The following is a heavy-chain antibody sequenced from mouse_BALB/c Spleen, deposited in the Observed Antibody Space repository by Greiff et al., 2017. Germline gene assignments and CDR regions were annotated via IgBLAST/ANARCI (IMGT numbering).Heavy chain of an antibody. CDR1: GFNIKDTY. CDR3: ARSDIFPLSPFAY. Sequence: EVQLQQSGAELVKPGASVKLSCTASGFNIKDTYMHWVKQRPEQGLEWIGRIDPANGNTKYDPKFQGKATITADTSSNTAYLQLSSLTSEDTAVYYCARSDIFPLSPFAYWGQGTLVTVSA. J-gene: IGHJ3*01. D-gene: IGHD1-1*02. CDR2: IDPANGNT. V-gene: IGHV14-3*02.